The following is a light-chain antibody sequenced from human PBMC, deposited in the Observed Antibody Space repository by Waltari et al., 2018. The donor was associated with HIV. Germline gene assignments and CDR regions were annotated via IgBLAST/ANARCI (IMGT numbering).Light chain of an antibody. V-gene: IGLV2-11*01. Sequence: SALTQPPSVSGSPGQSLTISCSGTSSYVVTFVSSYQQHPGTAPQVIIYDVNNRPSGFPVRFSGSKSGNTAFLTISGRQAEDEAEYHCCSHAGNFIFAFGTGTKGTVL. CDR1: SSYVVTF. CDR2: DVN. J-gene: IGLJ1*01. CDR3: CSHAGNFIFA.